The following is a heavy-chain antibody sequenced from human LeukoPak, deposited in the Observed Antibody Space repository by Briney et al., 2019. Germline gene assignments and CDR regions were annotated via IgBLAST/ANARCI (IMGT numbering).Heavy chain of an antibody. CDR1: GFTFSTYG. Sequence: GGSLRLSCAASGFTFSTYGMHWVRQAQGKGLERVALTWYDGSNKNYADSVKGRFTISRDNSKNTLYLQMNSLRGEDTAVYYCARGGLTIAEATTSWYLDYWGQGTLVTVSS. CDR2: TWYDGSNK. J-gene: IGHJ4*02. D-gene: IGHD1-26*01. CDR3: ARGGLTIAEATTSWYLDY. V-gene: IGHV3-33*01.